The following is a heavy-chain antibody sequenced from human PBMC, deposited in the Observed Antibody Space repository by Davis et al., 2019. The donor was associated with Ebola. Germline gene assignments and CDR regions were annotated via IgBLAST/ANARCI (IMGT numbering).Heavy chain of an antibody. CDR3: ARIAVAGTVPFDY. J-gene: IGHJ4*02. CDR1: GGSISSSSYY. V-gene: IGHV4-39*07. Sequence: GSLRLSCTVSGGSISSSSYYWGWIRQPPGKGLEWIGSIYYSGSTYYNPSLKSRVTISVDTSKNQFSLKLSSVTAADTAVYYCARIAVAGTVPFDYWGQGTLVTVSS. CDR2: IYYSGST. D-gene: IGHD6-19*01.